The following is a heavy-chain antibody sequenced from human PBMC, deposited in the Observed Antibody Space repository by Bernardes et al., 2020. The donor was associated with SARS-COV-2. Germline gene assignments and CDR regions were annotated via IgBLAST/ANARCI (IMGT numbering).Heavy chain of an antibody. D-gene: IGHD3-9*01. CDR1: GFTFGSYA. V-gene: IGHV3-23*01. Sequence: GGSLRFSCAASGFTFGSYAMTWVRQVPGKGLEWLSSISADSRKTFYADSVKGRFAISRDNSKNTLFLQMNSLRAEDTAMYYCTKDSGVTSDTVTGIDYWGLGTLVTVSA. CDR3: TKDSGVTSDTVTGIDY. J-gene: IGHJ4*02. CDR2: ISADSRKT.